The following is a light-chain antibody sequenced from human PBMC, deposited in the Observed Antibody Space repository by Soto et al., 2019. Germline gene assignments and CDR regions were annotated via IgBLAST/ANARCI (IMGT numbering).Light chain of an antibody. CDR2: GAS. J-gene: IGKJ1*01. Sequence: EILMTQSPATLSVSPGERATLSCRASQSVNINLAWFQQKPGQAPRLLIYGASNRATGIPDRLSGSGSGTDFTLTIRRLEPEDFAVYYCQQYGSSGTFGQGTKVDIK. V-gene: IGKV3-20*01. CDR3: QQYGSSGT. CDR1: QSVNIN.